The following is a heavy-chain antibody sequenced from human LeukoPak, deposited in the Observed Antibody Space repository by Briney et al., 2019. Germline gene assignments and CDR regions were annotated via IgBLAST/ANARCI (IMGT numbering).Heavy chain of an antibody. J-gene: IGHJ4*02. CDR1: GFTFSTYG. CDR3: ANNYYDSKGSFDY. V-gene: IGHV3-30*02. CDR2: IRYDGSNK. D-gene: IGHD3-22*01. Sequence: GGSLRLSCAASGFTFSTYGMHWVRQAPGKGLEWVAFIRYDGSNKYYADSARGRFTISRDNSKNTLYLQMNSLRAEDTAVYYCANNYYDSKGSFDYWGQGTLVTVSS.